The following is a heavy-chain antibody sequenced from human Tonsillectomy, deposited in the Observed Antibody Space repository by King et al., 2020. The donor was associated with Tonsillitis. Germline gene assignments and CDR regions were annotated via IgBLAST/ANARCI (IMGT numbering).Heavy chain of an antibody. J-gene: IGHJ4*02. Sequence: VQLVESGGGLVQPGGSLRLSCAGSGFTFSSSAMAWVRQAPGKGLEWVSGISGSGSSTYYADSVKGRFTISRDNSKNTLYLQMNILGAEDTALYYCANVVSTAIVYYFDYWGQGTLVTVSS. CDR2: ISGSGSST. CDR3: ANVVSTAIVYYFDY. D-gene: IGHD5-18*01. V-gene: IGHV3-23*04. CDR1: GFTFSSSA.